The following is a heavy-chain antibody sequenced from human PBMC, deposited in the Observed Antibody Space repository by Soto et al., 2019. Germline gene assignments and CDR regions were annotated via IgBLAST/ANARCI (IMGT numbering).Heavy chain of an antibody. J-gene: IGHJ6*02. CDR3: ARDFPYCSSTSCYNYYYGMDV. CDR1: GGSISSYY. CDR2: IYTSGST. V-gene: IGHV4-4*07. Sequence: SETLSLTCTVSGGSISSYYWSWIRQPAGKGLEWIGRIYTSGSTNYNPSLKSRVTMSVDTSKNQFSLKLSSVTAADTAVYYCARDFPYCSSTSCYNYYYGMDVWRQGTTVTVSS. D-gene: IGHD2-2*02.